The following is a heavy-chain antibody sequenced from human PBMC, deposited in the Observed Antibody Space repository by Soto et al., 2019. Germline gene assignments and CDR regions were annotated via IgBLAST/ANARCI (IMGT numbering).Heavy chain of an antibody. J-gene: IGHJ3*02. CDR2: ISSNGGST. D-gene: IGHD2-2*01. Sequence: GGSLRLSCAASGFTFSSYAMHWVRQAPGKGLEYVSAISSNGGSTYYANSVKGRFTISRDNSKNTLYLQMGSLRAEDMAVHYCARALYATARALDIWGQGTMVTVSS. CDR1: GFTFSSYA. CDR3: ARALYATARALDI. V-gene: IGHV3-64*01.